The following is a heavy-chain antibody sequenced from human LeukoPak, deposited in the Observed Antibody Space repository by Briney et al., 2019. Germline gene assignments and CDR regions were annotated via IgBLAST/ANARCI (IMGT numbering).Heavy chain of an antibody. CDR2: FDPEDGET. CDR1: GYTLTELS. CDR3: ATPRSKDSGWTFDY. D-gene: IGHD3-22*01. J-gene: IGHJ4*02. V-gene: IGHV1-24*01. Sequence: ASVKVSCEVSGYTLTELSMHWVRLAPGKGLEWMGGFDPEDGETIYAQKFQGRVTMTEDTSTDTAYMELSSLRSEDTAVYYCATPRSKDSGWTFDYWGQGTLVTVSS.